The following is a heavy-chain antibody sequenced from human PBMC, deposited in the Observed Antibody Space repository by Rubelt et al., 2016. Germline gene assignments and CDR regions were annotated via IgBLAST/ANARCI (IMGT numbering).Heavy chain of an antibody. CDR2: INTHTGNP. CDR1: GYTFTSYA. CDR3: ARAYYYDSSALTWAFDY. D-gene: IGHD3-22*01. V-gene: IGHV7-4-1*02. J-gene: IGHJ4*02. Sequence: QVQLVQSGSELKKPGASVKVSCKASGYTFTSYAMNWVRQAPGQGLGWMGWINTHTGNPTYAQGLTGRFVFSLDTAVSTAYLQISSLKAEDTAVYYCARAYYYDSSALTWAFDYWGQGTLVTVSS.